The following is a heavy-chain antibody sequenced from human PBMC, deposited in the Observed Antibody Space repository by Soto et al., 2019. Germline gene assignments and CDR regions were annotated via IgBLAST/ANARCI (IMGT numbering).Heavy chain of an antibody. CDR3: ARSLLGPMAFDM. CDR1: GFIFTNYW. J-gene: IGHJ3*02. D-gene: IGHD7-27*01. CDR2: INHDGSET. V-gene: IGHV3-7*03. Sequence: EVQLVGSGGDLVQPGGSLRLSCAASGFIFTNYWMTWVRQAPGKGLEWVANINHDGSETYYLDSVKGRFAISRDNAKNSLFLQMNSLRDEDTAIYYCARSLLGPMAFDMWGHGTLVAVSS.